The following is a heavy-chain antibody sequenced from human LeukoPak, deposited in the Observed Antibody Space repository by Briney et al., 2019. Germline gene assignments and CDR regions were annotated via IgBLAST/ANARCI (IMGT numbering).Heavy chain of an antibody. J-gene: IGHJ4*02. Sequence: ASVKVSCKASGYTFSSYGIGWVRQAPGQGLEWMGWSSTYDGNTKYAENFRDRVTMTTDTSSSTAYMDLRSLRSDDTAVYFCARESNWAYSFDYWGQGTLLTVSS. CDR2: SSTYDGNT. CDR1: GYTFSSYG. V-gene: IGHV1-18*01. D-gene: IGHD1-1*01. CDR3: ARESNWAYSFDY.